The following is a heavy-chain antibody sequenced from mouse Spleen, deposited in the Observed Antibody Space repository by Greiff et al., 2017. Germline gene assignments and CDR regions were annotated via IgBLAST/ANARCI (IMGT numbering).Heavy chain of an antibody. CDR2: INPYNGGT. J-gene: IGHJ4*01. CDR1: GYTFTDYY. CDR3: ARDYDYDYAMDY. D-gene: IGHD2-4*01. Sequence: VHVKQSGPVLVKPGASVKMSCKASGYTFTDYYMNWVKQSHGKSLEWIGVINPYNGGTSYNQKFKGKATLTVDKSSSTAYMELNSLTSEDSAVYYCARDYDYDYAMDYWGQGTSVTVSS. V-gene: IGHV1-19*01.